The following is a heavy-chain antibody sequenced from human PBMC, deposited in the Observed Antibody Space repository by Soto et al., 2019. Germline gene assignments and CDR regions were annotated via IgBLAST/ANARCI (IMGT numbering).Heavy chain of an antibody. D-gene: IGHD4-17*01. CDR1: GGSISSSSYY. V-gene: IGHV4-39*01. CDR3: ASRSLTATTHIDY. Sequence: PSETLSLTCTVSGGSISSSSYYWGWIRQPPGKGLEWIGSIYYSGSTYYNPSLKSRVTISVDTSKNQFSLKLSSVTAADTAVYYWASRSLTATTHIDYWGQGTLVTVSS. CDR2: IYYSGST. J-gene: IGHJ4*02.